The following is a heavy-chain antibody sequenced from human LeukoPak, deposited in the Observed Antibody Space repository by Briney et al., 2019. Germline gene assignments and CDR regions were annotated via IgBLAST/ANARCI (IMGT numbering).Heavy chain of an antibody. J-gene: IGHJ4*02. CDR3: RGVRFGELFDY. CDR1: GYSISSGYY. V-gene: IGHV4-38-2*02. CDR2: IYYSGST. Sequence: SETLSLTCTVSGYSISSGYYWGWIRQPPGEGLEWIGSIYYSGSTYYNPSLKSRVTISVDTSKNQFSLQLSSVTAADTAVYYCRGVRFGELFDYWGQGTLVTVSS. D-gene: IGHD3-10*01.